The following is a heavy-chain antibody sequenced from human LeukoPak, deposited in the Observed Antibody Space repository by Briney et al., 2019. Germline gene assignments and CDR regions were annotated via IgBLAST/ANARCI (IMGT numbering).Heavy chain of an antibody. Sequence: GASVKLSCKASGYTFTDFGFIWVRQAPGPGLEWMGWVSTYNGDTDYAKKFQDRVTMTTESSTQTTFMELRNLRSDDTAVYYCARPQSMTLCFLCWGQGTLVSVSS. CDR2: VSTYNGDT. D-gene: IGHD3-16*01. V-gene: IGHV1-18*01. J-gene: IGHJ1*01. CDR1: GYTFTDFG. CDR3: ARPQSMTLCFLC.